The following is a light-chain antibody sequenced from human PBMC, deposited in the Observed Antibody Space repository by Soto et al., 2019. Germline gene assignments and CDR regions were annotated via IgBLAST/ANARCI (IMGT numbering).Light chain of an antibody. CDR2: AAA. Sequence: DIQMTQSPSSLSASVGVRVTVTCRASQGISNYVAWYQQKPGKVPKLLIYAAATLQSGVPSRFSGSGSGTDFTLTISSLQPEDVATYYCQKYNSALWTFGQGTKV. J-gene: IGKJ1*01. CDR3: QKYNSALWT. V-gene: IGKV1-27*01. CDR1: QGISNY.